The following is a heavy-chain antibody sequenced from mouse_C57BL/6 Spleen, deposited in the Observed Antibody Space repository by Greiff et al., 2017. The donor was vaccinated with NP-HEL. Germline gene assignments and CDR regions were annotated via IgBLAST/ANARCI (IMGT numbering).Heavy chain of an antibody. D-gene: IGHD4-1*01. CDR3: LAPNWDY. CDR1: GYAFTSSW. J-gene: IGHJ2*01. CDR2: IYPGDGDT. Sequence: VQLQESGPELVKPGASVKISCKASGYAFTSSWMNWVKQRPGQGLEWIGRIYPGDGDTNYNGKFKGKATLTADKSSSTAYRQLSSLTSEDSAVYFWLAPNWDYWGQGTTLTVSS. V-gene: IGHV1-82*01.